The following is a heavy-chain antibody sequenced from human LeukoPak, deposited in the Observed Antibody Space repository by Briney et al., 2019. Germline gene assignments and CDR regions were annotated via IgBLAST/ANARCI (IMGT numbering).Heavy chain of an antibody. CDR1: GFASVFDFNIYA. CDR3: AKSPEVVVIRPPVK. J-gene: IGHJ4*02. Sequence: PGGSLRLSCAASGFASVFDFNIYAMTWVRQAPGKGLEWVSTIGGSGSGTDYADSVKGRFTISRDNFKKTLSLQMTTLRIEDTAIYYCAKSPEVVVIRPPVKWGQGALVVVSS. V-gene: IGHV3-23*01. D-gene: IGHD2-15*01. CDR2: IGGSGSGT.